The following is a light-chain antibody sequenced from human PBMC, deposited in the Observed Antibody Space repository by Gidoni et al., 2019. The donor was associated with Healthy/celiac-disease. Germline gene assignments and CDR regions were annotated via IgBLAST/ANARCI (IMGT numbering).Light chain of an antibody. J-gene: IGKJ2*01. V-gene: IGKV2-28*01. Sequence: EMVLTECPLYLPVTPGETASISCSSSQRLLHSHGYNYLDWYLQKPGQSPQLLLDLGSNRASVVPARFSGSGSGTDFPLNISIVAAADAGVYYCMQALQTPRTFGQGTKLEIK. CDR3: MQALQTPRT. CDR1: QRLLHSHGYNY. CDR2: LGS.